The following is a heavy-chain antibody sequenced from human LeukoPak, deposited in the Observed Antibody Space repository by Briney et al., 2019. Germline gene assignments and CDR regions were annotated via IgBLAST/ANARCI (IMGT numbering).Heavy chain of an antibody. CDR1: GGSISSGGYS. CDR2: IYHSGST. D-gene: IGHD3-22*01. V-gene: IGHV4-30-2*01. CDR3: GRRASSGYADY. J-gene: IGHJ4*02. Sequence: SETLSLTCAVSGGSISSGGYSWSWIRQPPGKGLEWIGYIYHSGSTYYNPSLKSRVTISVDRSKNQFSLKLSSVTAADTAVYYCGRRASSGYADYWGQGTLVTVSS.